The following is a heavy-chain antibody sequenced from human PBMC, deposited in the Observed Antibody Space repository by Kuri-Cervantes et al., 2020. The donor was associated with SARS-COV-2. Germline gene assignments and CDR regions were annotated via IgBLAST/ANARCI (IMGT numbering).Heavy chain of an antibody. CDR3: ARSSGSYYGGRIDY. J-gene: IGHJ4*02. D-gene: IGHD3-10*01. CDR2: MNPNSGNT. V-gene: IGHV1-8*02. Sequence: ASVKVSCKASGGTFSSYAISWVRQAPGQGLEWMGWMNPNSGNTGYAQKFQGRVTMTRNTSVSTAYMELSSLRSEDTAVYYCARSSGSYYGGRIDYWGQGTLVTVSS. CDR1: GGTFSSYA.